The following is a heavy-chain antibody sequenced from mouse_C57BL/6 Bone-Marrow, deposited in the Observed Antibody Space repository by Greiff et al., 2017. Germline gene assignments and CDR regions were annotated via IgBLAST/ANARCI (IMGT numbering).Heavy chain of an antibody. CDR1: GFTFSNYW. V-gene: IGHV6-3*01. CDR2: IRLKSDNYAT. J-gene: IGHJ2*01. D-gene: IGHD2-3*01. CDR3: TDGFYEGYLGY. Sequence: EVMLVESGGGLVQPGGSMKLSCVASGFTFSNYWMNWVRQSPEKGLEWVAQIRLKSDNYATHYAESVKGRFTISRDDSKSSVYLQMNNLRAEDTGIYYCTDGFYEGYLGYWGQGTTLTVSS.